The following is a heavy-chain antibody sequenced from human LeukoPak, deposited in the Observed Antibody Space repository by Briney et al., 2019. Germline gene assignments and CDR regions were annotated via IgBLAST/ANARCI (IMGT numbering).Heavy chain of an antibody. CDR1: GFTFNNYW. CDR2: INTDGSHT. D-gene: IGHD1-26*01. J-gene: IGHJ4*02. Sequence: GGSLRLSCAASGFTFNNYWMHWVRQAPGKRLVWVSRINTDGSHTNYADSVKGRFTFSRDNAKNTLYLQMNSLRAEDTAVYYCARIKVGATGIDYWGQGTLVTVSS. CDR3: ARIKVGATGIDY. V-gene: IGHV3-74*01.